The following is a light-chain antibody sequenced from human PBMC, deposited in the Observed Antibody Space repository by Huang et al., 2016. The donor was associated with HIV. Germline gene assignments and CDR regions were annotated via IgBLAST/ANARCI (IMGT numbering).Light chain of an antibody. CDR2: ASS. V-gene: IGKV1-39*01. CDR1: NRISSY. J-gene: IGKJ4*01. CDR3: QQSYSTPLT. Sequence: DIQMTQSPSSLSASVGDRVNINCPASNRISSYVNWNQQKPGKSPKLLFYASSSLQSGVPSRFSGSGSGTDFTLTISSLQPEDFATYYCQQSYSTPLTFGGGTKVEIK.